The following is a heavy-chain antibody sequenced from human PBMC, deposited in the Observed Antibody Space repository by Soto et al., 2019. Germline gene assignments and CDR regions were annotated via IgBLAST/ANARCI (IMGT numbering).Heavy chain of an antibody. J-gene: IGHJ5*02. D-gene: IGHD3-3*01. CDR3: ARSRADFWSGINWFDP. CDR2: IIPIFGTA. V-gene: IGHV1-69*06. CDR1: GGTFSSYA. Sequence: WASVKVSCKASGGTFSSYAISWVRQAPGQGLEWMGGIIPIFGTANYAQKFQGRVTITADKSTSTAYMELSSLRSEDTAVYYCARSRADFWSGINWFDPWGQGNL.